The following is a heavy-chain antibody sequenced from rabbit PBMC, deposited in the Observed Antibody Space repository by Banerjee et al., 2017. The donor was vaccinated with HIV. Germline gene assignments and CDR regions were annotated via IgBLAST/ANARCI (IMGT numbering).Heavy chain of an antibody. J-gene: IGHJ3*01. V-gene: IGHV1S45*01. CDR1: GSDISSNA. Sequence: QEQLVESGGGLVQPEGSLTLTCKASGSDISSNAMCWVRQAPGKGLEWIGCIYAGSSGITYSASWAKGRFTISKTSSTTVTLQMTSLTAADTATYFCARDWADSNGASPLWGQGTLVTVS. CDR3: ARDWADSNGASPL. D-gene: IGHD6-1*01. CDR2: IYAGSSGIT.